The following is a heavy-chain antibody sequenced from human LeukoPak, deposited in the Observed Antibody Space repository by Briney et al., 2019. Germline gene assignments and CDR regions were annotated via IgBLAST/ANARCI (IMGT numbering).Heavy chain of an antibody. V-gene: IGHV3-7*01. CDR3: ASSSQVPRDDYGDYGGHYFDY. J-gene: IGHJ4*02. Sequence: GGSLRLSCAASGFTFSSYWMSWVRRAPGKGLEWVTNIKQDGSEKYYVDSVKGRFTISRDNAKNSLYLQMNSLRAEDTAVYYCASSSQVPRDDYGDYGGHYFDYWGQGTLVTVSS. CDR2: IKQDGSEK. D-gene: IGHD4-17*01. CDR1: GFTFSSYW.